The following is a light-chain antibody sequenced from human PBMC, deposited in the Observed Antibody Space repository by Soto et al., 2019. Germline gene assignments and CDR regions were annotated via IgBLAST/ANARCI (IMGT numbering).Light chain of an antibody. CDR2: EVS. CDR1: SSDVGAYNY. V-gene: IGLV2-14*01. Sequence: QSALTQPASVSGSPGQSITISCTGTSSDVGAYNYISWYQQHPGKAPKLMIYEVSNRPSGVSTRFSGSKSGNTASLTISGLQAEDEGDYYCCSYAGSTSLVFGGGTKVTVL. CDR3: CSYAGSTSLV. J-gene: IGLJ2*01.